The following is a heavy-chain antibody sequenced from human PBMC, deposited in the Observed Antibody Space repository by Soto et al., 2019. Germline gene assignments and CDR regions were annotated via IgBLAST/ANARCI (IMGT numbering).Heavy chain of an antibody. CDR3: TTHNCQEQQLETYYYYYGMDV. Sequence: PGGSLRLSCAASGFTFSGSAMHWVRQASGKGLEWVGRIRSKANSYATAYAASVKGRFTISRDDSKNTAYLQMNSLKTEDTAVYYSTTHNCQEQQLETYYYYYGMDVWGKGTTVTVSS. V-gene: IGHV3-73*01. CDR2: IRSKANSYAT. D-gene: IGHD6-13*01. CDR1: GFTFSGSA. J-gene: IGHJ6*04.